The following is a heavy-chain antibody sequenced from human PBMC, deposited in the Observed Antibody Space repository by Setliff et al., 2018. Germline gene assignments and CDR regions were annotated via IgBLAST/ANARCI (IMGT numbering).Heavy chain of an antibody. CDR1: GDSISNDYW. CDR2: INQSGTT. Sequence: SETLSLTCAVSGDSISNDYWWSWVRQPPERELEWIGEINQSGTTNYNPPLKGRATISVDNSKNQFSLNLNSVTVADTAVYFCARGVRTGHLDSWGQGTLGTV. D-gene: IGHD1-1*01. J-gene: IGHJ4*02. V-gene: IGHV4-4*02. CDR3: ARGVRTGHLDS.